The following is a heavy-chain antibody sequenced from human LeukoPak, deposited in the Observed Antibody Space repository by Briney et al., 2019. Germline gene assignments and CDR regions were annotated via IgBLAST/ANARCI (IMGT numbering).Heavy chain of an antibody. J-gene: IGHJ6*02. CDR3: AREGITIFGVVGIYYYYGMDV. CDR1: GYTFTGYY. CDR2: INPNSGGT. V-gene: IGHV1-2*02. D-gene: IGHD3-3*01. Sequence: ASVKVSCKASGYTFTGYYMHWVRQAPGQGLEWMGWINPNSGGTNYAQKFQGRVTMTRDTSISTAYMELSRLRSDDTVVYYCAREGITIFGVVGIYYYYGMDVWGQGTTVTVSS.